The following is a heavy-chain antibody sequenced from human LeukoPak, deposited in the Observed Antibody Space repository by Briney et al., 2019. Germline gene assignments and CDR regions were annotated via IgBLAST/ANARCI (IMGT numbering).Heavy chain of an antibody. J-gene: IGHJ4*02. Sequence: GGSLRLSCAASGFTFSSYGMHWVRQAPGKGLEWVSVIYTGGGTYYADSVKGRFTISRDNSKNTLYLQMNSLRAEDTAVYYCARDDVAAAGVDYWGQGTLVTVSS. D-gene: IGHD6-13*01. CDR2: IYTGGGT. CDR1: GFTFSSYG. CDR3: ARDDVAAAGVDY. V-gene: IGHV3-53*01.